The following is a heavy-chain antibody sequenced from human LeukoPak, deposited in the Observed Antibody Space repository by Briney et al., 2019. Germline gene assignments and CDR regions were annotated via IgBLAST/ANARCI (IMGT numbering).Heavy chain of an antibody. V-gene: IGHV4-59*01. Sequence: SETLSLTCTVSGVSISSYYWSWIRQPPGKGLEWIGYIYYSGSTNYNPSLKSRVTISVDTSKNQFSLKLSSVTAADTAVYYCARDIYGSGSPDWWGQGTLVTVSS. CDR1: GVSISSYY. J-gene: IGHJ4*02. CDR2: IYYSGST. D-gene: IGHD3-10*01. CDR3: ARDIYGSGSPDW.